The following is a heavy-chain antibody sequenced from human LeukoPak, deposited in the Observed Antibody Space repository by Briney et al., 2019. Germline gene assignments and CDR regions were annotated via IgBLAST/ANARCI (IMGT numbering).Heavy chain of an antibody. D-gene: IGHD3-16*02. V-gene: IGHV3-74*01. Sequence: PGGSLRLSCAASGFTFSNYYMHWVRQAPGKGLVWVSRLSNDGSSTNYADSVKGRFTTSRDNAKNTVYLQMNSLRVEDTAVYYCARDGGPYIPGSYPDYWGQGTLVTVSS. CDR1: GFTFSNYY. CDR3: ARDGGPYIPGSYPDY. CDR2: LSNDGSST. J-gene: IGHJ4*02.